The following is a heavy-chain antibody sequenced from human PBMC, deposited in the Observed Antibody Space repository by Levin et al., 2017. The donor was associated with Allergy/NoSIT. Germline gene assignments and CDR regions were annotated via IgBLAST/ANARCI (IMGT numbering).Heavy chain of an antibody. J-gene: IGHJ4*02. CDR2: IIPNNGGT. V-gene: IGHV1-2*02. CDR3: AIRGITNSFDY. D-gene: IGHD3-10*01. CDR1: GYTFTGYY. Sequence: GESLKISCKASGYTFTGYYMHWVRQAPGQGLEWMGWIIPNNGGTNFAQKFQGRVTMTRDTSISTAYMELSRLTSDDTAVYYCAIRGITNSFDYWGQGTLVTVSS.